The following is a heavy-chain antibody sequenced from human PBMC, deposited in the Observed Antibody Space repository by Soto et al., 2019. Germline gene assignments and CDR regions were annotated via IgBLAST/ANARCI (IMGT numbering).Heavy chain of an antibody. CDR2: IYWDDDK. CDR3: AHRHYFDSSGYLFDH. Sequence: QITLKESGPTLVKPTQTLTLTCTFSGFSLSTGGVGVGWIRQPPGKALEWLALIYWDDDKRYSPSLRRRLTVTKATSKNQVVLTLTNMDPVDTATYYCAHRHYFDSSGYLFDHWGQGILVTVSS. D-gene: IGHD3-22*01. CDR1: GFSLSTGGVG. J-gene: IGHJ4*02. V-gene: IGHV2-5*02.